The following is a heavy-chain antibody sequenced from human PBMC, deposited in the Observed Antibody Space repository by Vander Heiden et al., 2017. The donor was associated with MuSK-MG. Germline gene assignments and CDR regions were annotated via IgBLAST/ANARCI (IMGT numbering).Heavy chain of an antibody. CDR1: GYSISSGYY. V-gene: IGHV4-38-2*01. J-gene: IGHJ5*02. CDR3: ARHPNCSGGSCYPRGWFDP. CDR2: IYHSGST. Sequence: QVQLQESGPGLVKPSETLSLTCAVSGYSISSGYYWGWIRQPPGKWLEWIGSIYHSGSTYYNQSLKSRVTISVDTSKNQFSLKLSSVTAADTAVYYCARHPNCSGGSCYPRGWFDPWGQGTLVTVSS. D-gene: IGHD2-15*01.